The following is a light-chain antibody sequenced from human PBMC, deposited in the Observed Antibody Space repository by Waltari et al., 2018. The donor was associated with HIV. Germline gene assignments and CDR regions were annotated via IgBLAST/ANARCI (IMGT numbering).Light chain of an antibody. CDR2: DNN. CDR1: SSNIGNNY. J-gene: IGLJ3*02. V-gene: IGLV1-51*01. Sequence: QSVLTQPPSVSAAPGQKVTISCSGSSSNIGNNYVSWYQPLPGTAPKLLIYDNNKRPSGIPDRFSGSKSGTSATLGITGLQTGDEADYYCGTWDSSLSAVGVFGGGTKLTVL. CDR3: GTWDSSLSAVGV.